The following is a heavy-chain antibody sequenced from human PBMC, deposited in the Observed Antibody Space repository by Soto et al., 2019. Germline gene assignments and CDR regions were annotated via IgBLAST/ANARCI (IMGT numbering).Heavy chain of an antibody. CDR1: GFTFSGST. D-gene: IGHD4-17*01. CDR3: ARGSRYGDNPYFYNGMDV. CDR2: ISTSSNTM. V-gene: IGHV3-48*02. J-gene: IGHJ6*02. Sequence: PGGSLRLSCAASGFTFSGSTMNWVRQSPGKGLEWISYISTSSNTMYYADSVKGRFTISRDNAKNSLYLQMNSLRDEDTAVYYSARGSRYGDNPYFYNGMDVWGQGTTVTVSS.